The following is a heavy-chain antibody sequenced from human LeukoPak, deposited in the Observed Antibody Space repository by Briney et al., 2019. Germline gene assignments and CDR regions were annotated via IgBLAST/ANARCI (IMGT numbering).Heavy chain of an antibody. CDR2: ISSNGGST. D-gene: IGHD3-10*01. J-gene: IGHJ4*02. CDR1: GLTLSRYA. V-gene: IGHV3-64D*06. CDR3: VKDGSGSYYTYYFDY. Sequence: GGSLTLSCSPSGLTLSRYAMHWVRPPRGRGLEYVSSISSNGGSTYYADSVKGRFTISRDNSKNTLYLQMSSLGAEDTAVYDCVKDGSGSYYTYYFDYWGREPWSPSPQ.